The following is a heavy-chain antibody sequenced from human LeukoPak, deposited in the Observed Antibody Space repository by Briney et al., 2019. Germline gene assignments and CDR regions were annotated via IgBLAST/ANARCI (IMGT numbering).Heavy chain of an antibody. CDR1: GGSVSSGDYY. D-gene: IGHD3-3*01. Sequence: SQTLSLTCTVSGGSVSSGDYYWSRIRQPPGKGLEWIGYIYYSGSTYYNPPLKSRVTISVDTSKNQFSLKLSSVTAADTAVYYCARGGDFWSGYFDYWGQGTLVTVSS. J-gene: IGHJ4*02. V-gene: IGHV4-30-4*08. CDR2: IYYSGST. CDR3: ARGGDFWSGYFDY.